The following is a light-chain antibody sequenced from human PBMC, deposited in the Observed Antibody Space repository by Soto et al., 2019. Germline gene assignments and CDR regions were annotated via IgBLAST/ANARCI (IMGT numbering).Light chain of an antibody. CDR3: SSYTSSSTLSV. Sequence: QSALTQPASVSGSPGQSITISCTGTSSDVGGYNYVSWYQQHPGKAPKLMIDDVSNRPSGVSNRFSGSKSGNTASLTISGLQAEDEADYYCSSYTSSSTLSVFGTGTKLTVL. CDR2: DVS. J-gene: IGLJ1*01. V-gene: IGLV2-14*01. CDR1: SSDVGGYNY.